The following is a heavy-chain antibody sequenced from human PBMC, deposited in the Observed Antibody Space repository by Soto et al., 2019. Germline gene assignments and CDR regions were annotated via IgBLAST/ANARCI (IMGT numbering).Heavy chain of an antibody. CDR2: IYYSGST. J-gene: IGHJ5*02. V-gene: IGHV4-39*01. CDR3: ASSMPELNWFDP. CDR1: GGSISSSSYY. D-gene: IGHD1-7*01. Sequence: SETLSLTCTFSGGSISSSSYYLGWIRQPPGKGLEWIGSIYYSGSTYYNPSLKSRVTISVDTSKNQFSLKLSSVTAADTAVYYCASSMPELNWFDPWGQGTLVTVSS.